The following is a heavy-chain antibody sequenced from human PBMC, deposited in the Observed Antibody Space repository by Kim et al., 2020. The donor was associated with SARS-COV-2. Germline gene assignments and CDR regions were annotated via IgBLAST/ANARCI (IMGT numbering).Heavy chain of an antibody. CDR3: ARAWGYCSSTSCYGDYYYYGMDV. J-gene: IGHJ6*02. D-gene: IGHD2-2*01. CDR2: IIPIFGTA. Sequence: SVKVSCKASGGTFSSYAISWVRQAPGQGLEWMGGIIPIFGTANYAQKFQGRVTITADESTSTAYMELSSLRSEDTAVYYCARAWGYCSSTSCYGDYYYYGMDVWGQGTTVTVSS. V-gene: IGHV1-69*13. CDR1: GGTFSSYA.